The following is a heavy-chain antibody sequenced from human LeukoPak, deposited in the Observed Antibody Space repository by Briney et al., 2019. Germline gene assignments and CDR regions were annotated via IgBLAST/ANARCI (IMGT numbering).Heavy chain of an antibody. V-gene: IGHV1-69*13. D-gene: IGHD6-13*01. CDR2: IIPIFGTA. J-gene: IGHJ4*02. CDR3: ALTQRYSSSWYYFDY. CDR1: GGTFISYA. Sequence: ASVKVSCKASGGTFISYAISWVRQAPGQGLEWMGGIIPIFGTANYAQKFQGRVTITADESTSTAYMELSSLRSEDTAVYYCALTQRYSSSWYYFDYWGQGTLVTVSS.